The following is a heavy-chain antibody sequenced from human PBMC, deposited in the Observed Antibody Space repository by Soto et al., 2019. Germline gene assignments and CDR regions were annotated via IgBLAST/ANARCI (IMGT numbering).Heavy chain of an antibody. CDR3: ARAGDDCSTTSCYMIDY. J-gene: IGHJ4*02. Sequence: SETLSLTCTVSGGSISSYYWSWIRQPAGKGLEWIGRIYTSGSTNYNPSLKSRVTMSVDTSKNQFSLKLSSVTAADTAVYYCARAGDDCSTTSCYMIDYWGQGTLVTVSS. CDR2: IYTSGST. D-gene: IGHD2-2*01. V-gene: IGHV4-4*07. CDR1: GGSISSYY.